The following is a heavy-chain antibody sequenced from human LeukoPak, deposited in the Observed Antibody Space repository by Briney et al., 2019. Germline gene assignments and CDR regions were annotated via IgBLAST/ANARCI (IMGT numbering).Heavy chain of an antibody. V-gene: IGHV4-34*01. J-gene: IGHJ4*02. CDR1: GGSISNYY. CDR2: INHSGST. D-gene: IGHD1-26*01. Sequence: PSETLSLPCTVSGGSISNYYWSWIRQPPGKGLEWIGEINHSGSTNYNPSLKSRVTISVDTSKNQFSLKLSSVTAADTAVYYCARSRIVGASPFDYWGQGTLVTVSS. CDR3: ARSRIVGASPFDY.